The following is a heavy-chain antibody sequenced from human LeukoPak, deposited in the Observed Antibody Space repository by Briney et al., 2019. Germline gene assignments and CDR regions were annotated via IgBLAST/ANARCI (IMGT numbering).Heavy chain of an antibody. CDR1: GGSISSYY. CDR3: ARGVLVDTAMVMYWYFDL. V-gene: IGHV4-59*01. D-gene: IGHD5-18*01. Sequence: SETLSLTCTVSGGSISSYYWSWIRQPPGKGLEWIRYIYYSGSTNYNPSLKSRVTISVDTSKNQFSLKLSSVTAADTAVYYCARGVLVDTAMVMYWYFDLWGRGTLVTVSS. CDR2: IYYSGST. J-gene: IGHJ2*01.